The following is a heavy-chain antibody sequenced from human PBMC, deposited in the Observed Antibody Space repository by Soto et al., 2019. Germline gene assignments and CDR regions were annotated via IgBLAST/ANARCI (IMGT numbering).Heavy chain of an antibody. CDR2: IWYDGSNK. CDR3: ARGGAIAAAGPTFMDV. J-gene: IGHJ6*02. CDR1: GVTFSSYG. V-gene: IGHV3-33*01. D-gene: IGHD6-13*01. Sequence: GGSLRLSCAASGVTFSSYGMHWVRQAPGKGLEWVAVIWYDGSNKYYADSVKGRFTISRDNSKNTLYLQMNSLRAEDTAVYYCARGGAIAAAGPTFMDVWGQGTTVTVSS.